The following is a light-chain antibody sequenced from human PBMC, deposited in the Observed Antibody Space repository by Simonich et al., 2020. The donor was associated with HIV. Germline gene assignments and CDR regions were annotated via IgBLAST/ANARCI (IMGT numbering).Light chain of an antibody. CDR3: GSYTSSGTWV. J-gene: IGLJ3*02. CDR2: DVS. V-gene: IGLV2-14*01. Sequence: QSALTQPASVSGSPGQSITISCTGTSGDVGGYKYVSWYQQHPAQAPTLMIYDVSKRPSGVSNRFSGSKSGNTASLTISGLQAEDEADYYCGSYTSSGTWVFGGGTKLTVL. CDR1: SGDVGGYKY.